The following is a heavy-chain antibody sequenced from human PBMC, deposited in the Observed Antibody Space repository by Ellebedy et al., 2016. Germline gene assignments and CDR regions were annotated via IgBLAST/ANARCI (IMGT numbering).Heavy chain of an antibody. CDR3: AAARLLRGATGFFDA. D-gene: IGHD1-26*01. J-gene: IGHJ4*03. V-gene: IGHV3-11*03. Sequence: SLKISXEASGFAFGDHFMTWIRQSPGKGLEWVSDLSEVSSWIRYADSVKGRFTISRDNAKNSLYLQMTNLRVDDTAVYYCAAARLLRGATGFFDAWGPGTLVTVSS. CDR2: LSEVSSWI. CDR1: GFAFGDHF.